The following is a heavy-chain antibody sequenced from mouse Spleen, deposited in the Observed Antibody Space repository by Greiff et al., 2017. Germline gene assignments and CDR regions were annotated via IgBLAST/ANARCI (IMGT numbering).Heavy chain of an antibody. Sequence: VHLVESGAELVKPGASVKLSCKASGYTFTEYTIHWVKQRSGQGLEWIGWFYPGSGSIKYNEKFKDKATLTADKSSSTVYMELSRLTSEDSAVYFCARHEVYYYGSSYWYFDVWGAGTTVTVSS. J-gene: IGHJ1*01. V-gene: IGHV1-62-2*01. CDR1: GYTFTEYT. CDR2: FYPGSGSI. D-gene: IGHD1-1*01. CDR3: ARHEVYYYGSSYWYFDV.